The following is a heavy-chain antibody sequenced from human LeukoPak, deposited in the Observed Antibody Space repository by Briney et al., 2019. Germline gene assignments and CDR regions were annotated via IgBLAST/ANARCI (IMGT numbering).Heavy chain of an antibody. J-gene: IGHJ4*02. CDR1: GGSISSSSYY. CDR2: IYYSGST. V-gene: IGHV4-39*01. D-gene: IGHD3-10*01. CDR3: ARMVRGVYYFDY. Sequence: SETLSLTCTVSGGSISSSSYYWGWIRQPPGKGLEWIGSIYYSGSTYYNPSLKSRVTISVDTSKNQFSLKLSSVTAADTAVYFCARMVRGVYYFDYRGQGTLVTVSS.